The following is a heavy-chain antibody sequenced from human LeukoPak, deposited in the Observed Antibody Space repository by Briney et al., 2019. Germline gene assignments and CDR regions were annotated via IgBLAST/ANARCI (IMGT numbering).Heavy chain of an antibody. V-gene: IGHV1-8*01. CDR1: GYTFTSYD. J-gene: IGHJ6*03. CDR2: MNPNSGNT. CDR3: ARVRAPQLRYFDWSPPYYMDV. D-gene: IGHD3-9*01. Sequence: ASVKVSCKASGYTFTSYDINWVRQATGQGLEWMGWMNPNSGNTGYAQKFQGRVTMTRNTSISTAYMELSSLRSEDTAVYYCARVRAPQLRYFDWSPPYYMDVWGKGTTVTISS.